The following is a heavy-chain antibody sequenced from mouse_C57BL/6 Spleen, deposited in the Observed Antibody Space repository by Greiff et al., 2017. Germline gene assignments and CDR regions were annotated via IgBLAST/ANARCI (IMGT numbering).Heavy chain of an antibody. V-gene: IGHV14-4*01. CDR1: GFNIKDDY. J-gene: IGHJ2*01. D-gene: IGHD1-1*01. CDR3: TTDYGSGGDY. CDR2: IDPENGDT. Sequence: VQLQQSGAELVRPGASVKLSCTASGFNIKDDYMHWVKQRPEQGLEWIGWIDPENGDTEYASKFQGKATITADTSSNTAYLQLSSLTSEDTAVYYCTTDYGSGGDYWGQGTTLTVSS.